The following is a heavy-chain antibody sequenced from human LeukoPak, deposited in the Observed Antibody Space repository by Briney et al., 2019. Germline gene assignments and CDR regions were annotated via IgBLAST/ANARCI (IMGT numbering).Heavy chain of an antibody. J-gene: IGHJ4*02. Sequence: GGSLRLSCAASAFTFSSYWMSWVRQAPGKGLEWVANIKQDGSEKYYVDSVKGRFTISRDNAKNSLYLQMNSLRAEDTAVYYCAGEGGYNPYFDYWGQGTLVTVSS. CDR2: IKQDGSEK. V-gene: IGHV3-7*01. D-gene: IGHD5-24*01. CDR1: AFTFSSYW. CDR3: AGEGGYNPYFDY.